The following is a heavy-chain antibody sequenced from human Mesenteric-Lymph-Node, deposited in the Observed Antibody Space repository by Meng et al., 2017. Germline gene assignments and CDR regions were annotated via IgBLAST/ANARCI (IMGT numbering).Heavy chain of an antibody. J-gene: IGHJ4*02. CDR2: ISGSGDTS. CDR3: ARDGRKMMIDY. Sequence: GESLKISCVASGFTFNNHAMSWVRQAPGKGLEWVSHISGSGDTSHYTDSVKGRFSISRDNSRNTLYLQMNSLRAEDTAVYYCARDGRKMMIDYWGQGTLVTVSS. D-gene: IGHD1-14*01. CDR1: GFTFNNHA. V-gene: IGHV3-23*01.